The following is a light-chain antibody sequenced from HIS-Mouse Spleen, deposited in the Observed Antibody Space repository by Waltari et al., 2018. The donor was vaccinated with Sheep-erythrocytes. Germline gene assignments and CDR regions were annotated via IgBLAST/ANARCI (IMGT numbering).Light chain of an antibody. Sequence: SYELTQPPSVSVSPGQTASITCSGDKLGDKYACWYQQKPGQSPVLVIYQDSKRPSGPPERFSGSNSGNTATLTISGTQAMDEADYYCQAWDSSTAVFGGGTKLTVL. V-gene: IGLV3-1*01. CDR2: QDS. CDR3: QAWDSSTAV. J-gene: IGLJ2*01. CDR1: KLGDKY.